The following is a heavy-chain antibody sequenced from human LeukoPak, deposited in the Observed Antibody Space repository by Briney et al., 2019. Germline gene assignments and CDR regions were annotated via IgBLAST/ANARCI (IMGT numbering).Heavy chain of an antibody. J-gene: IGHJ3*02. Sequence: ASVKVPCKASGYTFTSYAMHWVRQAPGQRLEWMGWINAGNGNTKYSQKFQGRVTITRDTSASTAYMELSGLRSEDTAVYYCAREGEGYYDSSAFDIWGQGTMVTVSS. CDR2: INAGNGNT. V-gene: IGHV1-3*01. CDR1: GYTFTSYA. CDR3: AREGEGYYDSSAFDI. D-gene: IGHD3-22*01.